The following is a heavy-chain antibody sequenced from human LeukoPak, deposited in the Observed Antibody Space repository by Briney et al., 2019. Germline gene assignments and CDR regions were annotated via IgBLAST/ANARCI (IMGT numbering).Heavy chain of an antibody. Sequence: GGSLRLSCAASGFTFSRYSMIWVRQAPGKGLEWVSVIYSGGSTYYADSVKGRFTISRHNSKNTLYLQMDSLRDEDTAVYYCARGDFWSGYYTGLYWGQGTLVTVSS. CDR2: IYSGGST. V-gene: IGHV3-53*04. CDR1: GFTFSRYS. CDR3: ARGDFWSGYYTGLY. J-gene: IGHJ4*02. D-gene: IGHD3-3*01.